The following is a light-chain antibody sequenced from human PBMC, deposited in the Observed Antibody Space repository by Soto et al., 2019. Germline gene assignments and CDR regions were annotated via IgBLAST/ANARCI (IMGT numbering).Light chain of an antibody. CDR3: SSFTGTNYV. V-gene: IGLV2-14*03. J-gene: IGLJ1*01. Sequence: QSALTQPASVSGSPGQSITISCTGTISDVGGNKFVSWYQQYPGKAPKLMICDVSNRPSGVSNSFSGSKSGNTASLTISGLQAEDEADYYCSSFTGTNYVFGTGTKLTVL. CDR2: DVS. CDR1: ISDVGGNKF.